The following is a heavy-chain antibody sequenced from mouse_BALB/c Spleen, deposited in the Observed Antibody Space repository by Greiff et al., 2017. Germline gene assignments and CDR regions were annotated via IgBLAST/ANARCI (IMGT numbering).Heavy chain of an antibody. J-gene: IGHJ4*01. D-gene: IGHD1-1*01. Sequence: QVQLKESGPGLVAPSQSLSITCTVSGFSLTSYGVHWVRQPPGKGLEWLGVIWAGGSTNYNSALMSRLSISKDNSKSQVFLKMNSLQTDDTATYYCAKLLLRFYAMDYWGQGTSVTVSS. V-gene: IGHV2-9*02. CDR1: GFSLTSYG. CDR2: IWAGGST. CDR3: AKLLLRFYAMDY.